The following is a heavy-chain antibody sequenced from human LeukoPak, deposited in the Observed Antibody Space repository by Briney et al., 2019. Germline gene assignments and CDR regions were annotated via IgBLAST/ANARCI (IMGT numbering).Heavy chain of an antibody. D-gene: IGHD3-16*01. J-gene: IGHJ4*02. Sequence: GDSLKISCASSGFTCSNYAMSWVRQAPGKGLEWVSTISGSGGHTHYADSVKGRFTISRDNPKNALSLQMNRLRAEDPAVYYCVRDLIGRPGYWGQGTLVTVDS. CDR2: ISGSGGHT. CDR3: VRDLIGRPGY. V-gene: IGHV3-23*01. CDR1: GFTCSNYA.